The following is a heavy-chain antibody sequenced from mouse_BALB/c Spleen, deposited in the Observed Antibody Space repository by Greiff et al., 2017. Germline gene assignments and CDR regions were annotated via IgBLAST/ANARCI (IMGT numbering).Heavy chain of an antibody. CDR3: ARRYRYDS. Sequence: DVMLVESGGGLVKPGGSLKLSCAASGFAFSSYDMSWVRQTPEKRLEWVAYISSGGGSTYYPDTVKGRFTISRDNAKNTLYLQMSSLKSEDTAMYYSARRYRYDSWGQGTSVTVSS. CDR1: GFAFSSYD. J-gene: IGHJ4*01. D-gene: IGHD2-14*01. CDR2: ISSGGGST. V-gene: IGHV5-12-1*01.